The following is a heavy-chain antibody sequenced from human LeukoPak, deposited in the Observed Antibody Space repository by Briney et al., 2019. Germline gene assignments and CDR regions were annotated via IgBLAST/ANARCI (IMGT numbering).Heavy chain of an antibody. V-gene: IGHV3-7*01. CDR3: ARAARDDYSKYYYYYYMDV. J-gene: IGHJ6*03. CDR2: IKQDGSEK. CDR1: GFTFSSYW. Sequence: GGSLRLSCAASGFTFSSYWMSWVRQAPGKGLEWVANIKQDGSEKYYVDSVKGRFTISRDNAKNSLYLQMNSLRAEDTAVYYCARAARDDYSKYYYYYYMDVWGKGTTVTVSS. D-gene: IGHD4-11*01.